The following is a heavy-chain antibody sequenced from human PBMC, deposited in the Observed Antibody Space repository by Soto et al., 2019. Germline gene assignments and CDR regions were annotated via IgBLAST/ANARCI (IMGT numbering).Heavy chain of an antibody. CDR1: GGSVNSGAYH. Sequence: SETLSLTCTVSGGSVNSGAYHWNWIRQHPGKGLDWIGYIYYNGDTYYNSSLKSRINISVDTSKNQFSLKLTSVTAADTAVYYCARGGLDVVVVAAKHYYYGMDVWGQGTTVTVSS. J-gene: IGHJ6*02. CDR3: ARGGLDVVVVAAKHYYYGMDV. D-gene: IGHD2-15*01. V-gene: IGHV4-31*03. CDR2: IYYNGDT.